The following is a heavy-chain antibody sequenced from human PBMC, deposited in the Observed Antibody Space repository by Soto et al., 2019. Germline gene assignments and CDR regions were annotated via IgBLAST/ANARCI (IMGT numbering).Heavy chain of an antibody. CDR2: IIPLFGTT. CDR3: ARRLDDRADEGFDV. Sequence: QVHLVQSGAEVRKPGSSVKVSCKTSGGTFSTYTIYWVRQAPGQGLEWMGRIIPLFGTTKYAQNFRDRVTITAEESTSTTYMELSSLRAEDTAVYYCARRLDDRADEGFDVWAEGTAVTVSA. D-gene: IGHD3-16*01. V-gene: IGHV1-69*18. CDR1: GGTFSTYT. J-gene: IGHJ3*01.